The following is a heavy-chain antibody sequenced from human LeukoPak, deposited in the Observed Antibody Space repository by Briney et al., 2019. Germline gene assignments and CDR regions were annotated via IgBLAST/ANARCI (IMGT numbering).Heavy chain of an antibody. J-gene: IGHJ4*02. CDR1: GFTFSTYA. Sequence: PGGSLRLSCAASGFTFSTYAMSWVRQAPGKGLEWVSAISGRGVSTSYADSVRGRFTISRDNSKNTLYLQMNSLRDEDTAVYYCAKAASGNWNDVSDYWGQGTLVTVSS. V-gene: IGHV3-23*01. D-gene: IGHD1-20*01. CDR3: AKAASGNWNDVSDY. CDR2: ISGRGVST.